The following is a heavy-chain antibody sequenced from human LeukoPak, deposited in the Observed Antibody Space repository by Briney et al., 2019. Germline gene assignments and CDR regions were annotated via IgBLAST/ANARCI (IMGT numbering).Heavy chain of an antibody. J-gene: IGHJ4*02. V-gene: IGHV4-39*02. CDR3: ARDRSLMGYGSGSYSAFYY. CDR1: GGSISSSSYC. CDR2: IYYSEST. Sequence: SETLSLTCTVSGGSISSSSYCWGWIRQPPGKGLEWIGSIYYSESTYYNPSLKRRVTISVARSKSQFSVKLSSVTAADTAVYYCARDRSLMGYGSGSYSAFYYWGQGTLVTVSS. D-gene: IGHD3-10*01.